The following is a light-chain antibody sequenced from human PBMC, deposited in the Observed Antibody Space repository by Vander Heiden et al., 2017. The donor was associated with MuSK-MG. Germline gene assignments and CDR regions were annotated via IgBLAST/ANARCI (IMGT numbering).Light chain of an antibody. CDR3: QQENSFPSA. CDR1: QDINSW. Sequence: DIQMTQSPSSVSASVGDRVTIPCRASQDINSWLAWYQQKPGKAPKLLIYAASSLQSGVPSRFSGSGSGTDFTLTINSLQPEDFATYYCQQENSFPSAFGQGTKLXIK. J-gene: IGKJ2*01. V-gene: IGKV1-12*01. CDR2: AAS.